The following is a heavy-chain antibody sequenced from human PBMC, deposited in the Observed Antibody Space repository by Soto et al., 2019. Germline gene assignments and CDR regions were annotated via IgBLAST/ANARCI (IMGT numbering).Heavy chain of an antibody. CDR2: ISPTGGNT. CDR1: GFTFRNNV. D-gene: IGHD4-17*01. Sequence: GGSLRLSCAASGFTFRNNVMSWVRQAPGKGLEWVSTISPTGGNTYHADSVKGRFTISRDNSKSTLYLQMNSLRAEDTAVYYCGKDCGDSIGADCWGQGTLVTVSS. J-gene: IGHJ4*02. CDR3: GKDCGDSIGADC. V-gene: IGHV3-23*01.